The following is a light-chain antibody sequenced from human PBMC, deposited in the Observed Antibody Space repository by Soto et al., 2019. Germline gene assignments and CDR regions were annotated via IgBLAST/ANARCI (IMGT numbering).Light chain of an antibody. CDR2: LGD. Sequence: ALAQPPSASSTPGQTVTISCSGSTSNIGTFYVYWYQHLPGTAPKLLIYLGDQRASGVSDRFSGSKSGTSASLAINGLRSDDEADYYCAAWDDNLNAYVFGSGTKVTVL. V-gene: IGLV1-47*02. CDR3: AAWDDNLNAYV. J-gene: IGLJ1*01. CDR1: TSNIGTFY.